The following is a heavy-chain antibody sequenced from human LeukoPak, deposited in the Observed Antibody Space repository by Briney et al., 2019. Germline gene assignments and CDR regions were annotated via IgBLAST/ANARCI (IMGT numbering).Heavy chain of an antibody. V-gene: IGHV3-30*18. CDR2: ISYDGNNK. Sequence: GGSLRLSCAASGFTFSNYGIHWVRQAPGKGLEWVAVISYDGNNKYYADSVKGRFTISRDNSKNTLFLQMNSPRAEDTAVYYCAKGVDYCSGGSCPADYWGPGTLVTVSS. J-gene: IGHJ4*02. CDR3: AKGVDYCSGGSCPADY. CDR1: GFTFSNYG. D-gene: IGHD2-15*01.